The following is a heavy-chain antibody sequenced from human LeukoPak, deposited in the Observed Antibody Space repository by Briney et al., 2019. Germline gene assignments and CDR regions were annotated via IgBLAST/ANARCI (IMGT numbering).Heavy chain of an antibody. CDR3: ARDFYGGTSATFDY. V-gene: IGHV1-2*02. J-gene: IGHJ4*02. CDR1: GYTFTGYY. D-gene: IGHD4-23*01. Sequence: ASVEVSCKASGYTFTGYYMHWVRQAPGQGLEWMGWINPNSGGTNCAQKFQGRVTMTRDTSINTAYMELSSLRFDDTAVYYCARDFYGGTSATFDYWGQGTLVTVSS. CDR2: INPNSGGT.